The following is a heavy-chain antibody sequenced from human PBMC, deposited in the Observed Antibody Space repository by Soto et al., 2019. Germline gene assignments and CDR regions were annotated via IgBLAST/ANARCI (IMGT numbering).Heavy chain of an antibody. CDR2: ISYSGSA. D-gene: IGHD5-12*01. CDR1: GGSLSGSY. Sequence: ETLSLTCAVYGGSLSGSYWSWIRQPPGKGLEWIGEISYSGSANYNPSLKSRVTISVDTSKSQFSLRLNSVTAADTAVYFCARGPKPPAASGYNYVSDGFDIWGQGTMVTVSS. V-gene: IGHV4-34*01. CDR3: ARGPKPPAASGYNYVSDGFDI. J-gene: IGHJ3*02.